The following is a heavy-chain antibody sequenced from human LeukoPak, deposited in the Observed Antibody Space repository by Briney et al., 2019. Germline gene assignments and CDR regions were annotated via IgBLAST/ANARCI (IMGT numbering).Heavy chain of an antibody. CDR2: INPSGGST. J-gene: IGHJ6*03. D-gene: IGHD4-23*01. CDR3: ARDLARGGYYYMDV. CDR1: GYTFTSYY. Sequence: ASVKVSCKASGYTFTSYYMHWVRQAPGQGLEWMGIINPSGGSTSYAQKFQGRVTMTRDTSASTAYMELSSLRSEDMAVYYCARDLARGGYYYMDVWGKGTTVTVSS. V-gene: IGHV1-46*01.